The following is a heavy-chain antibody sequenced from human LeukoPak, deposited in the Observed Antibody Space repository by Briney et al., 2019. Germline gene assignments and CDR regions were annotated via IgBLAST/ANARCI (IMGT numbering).Heavy chain of an antibody. V-gene: IGHV1-69*05. D-gene: IGHD3-3*01. CDR3: ARVSARLHYDFWSGYYTGWAFDI. CDR2: IIPIFGTA. Sequence: SVKVSCKASGGTFSSYAISWVRQAPGQGLEWMGRIIPIFGTANYAQKFQGRVTITTDESTSTAYMELSSLRSEYTAVYYCARVSARLHYDFWSGYYTGWAFDIWGQGTMVTVSS. J-gene: IGHJ3*02. CDR1: GGTFSSYA.